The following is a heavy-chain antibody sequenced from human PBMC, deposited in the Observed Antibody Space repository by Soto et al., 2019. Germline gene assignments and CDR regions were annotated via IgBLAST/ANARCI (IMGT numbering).Heavy chain of an antibody. CDR3: AKDIAARRGSGFQVFDY. V-gene: IGHV3-23*01. CDR2: ISGSGGST. CDR1: GFTFSSYA. Sequence: GGSLRLSCAASGFTFSSYAMSWVRQAPGKGLEWVSAISGSGGSTYYADSVKGRFTISRDNSKNTLYLQMNSLRAEDTAVYYCAKDIAARRGSGFQVFDYWGQGTLVTVSS. J-gene: IGHJ4*02. D-gene: IGHD6-6*01.